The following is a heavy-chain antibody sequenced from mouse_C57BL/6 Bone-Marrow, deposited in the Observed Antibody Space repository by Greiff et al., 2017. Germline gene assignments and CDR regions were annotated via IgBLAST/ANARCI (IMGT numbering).Heavy chain of an antibody. D-gene: IGHD3-2*02. V-gene: IGHV5-6*01. Sequence: EVQLVESGGDLVKPGGSLKLSCAASGFTFSSYGMSWVRQTPDKRLEWVATISSGGSYTYYPDSVKGRFTISRDNAKNTLYLQMSSLKSEDTAMYYCARHESSGYAMDYWGQGTSVTVSS. CDR3: ARHESSGYAMDY. CDR2: ISSGGSYT. J-gene: IGHJ4*01. CDR1: GFTFSSYG.